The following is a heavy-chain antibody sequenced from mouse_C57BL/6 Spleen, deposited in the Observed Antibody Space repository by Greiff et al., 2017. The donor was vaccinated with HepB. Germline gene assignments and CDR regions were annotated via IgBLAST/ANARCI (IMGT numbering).Heavy chain of an antibody. CDR2: IDPSDSYT. J-gene: IGHJ3*01. D-gene: IGHD2-3*01. Sequence: VQLQQPGAELVKPGASVKLSCKASGYTFTSYWMQWVKQRPGQGLEWIGEIDPSDSYTNYNQKFKGKATLTVDTSSSTDYMQLRSLTSEDSAVYYCARGGGYDGYYLAWFAYWGQGTLVTVSA. CDR3: ARGGGYDGYYLAWFAY. V-gene: IGHV1-50*01. CDR1: GYTFTSYW.